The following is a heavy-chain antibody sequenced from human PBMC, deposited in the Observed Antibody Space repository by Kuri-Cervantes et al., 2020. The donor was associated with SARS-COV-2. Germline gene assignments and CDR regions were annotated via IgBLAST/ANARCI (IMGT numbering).Heavy chain of an antibody. Sequence: GGSLRLSCAASGFTFSSYAMHWVRQAPGKGLEYVSAISSNGGSTYYADSVKGRFTISRDNSKNTLYLQMGSLRADDTAVYYCARDHPIAVAGTGGDYWGQGTLVTVSS. D-gene: IGHD6-19*01. CDR1: GFTFSSYA. J-gene: IGHJ4*02. V-gene: IGHV3-64*02. CDR3: ARDHPIAVAGTGGDY. CDR2: ISSNGGST.